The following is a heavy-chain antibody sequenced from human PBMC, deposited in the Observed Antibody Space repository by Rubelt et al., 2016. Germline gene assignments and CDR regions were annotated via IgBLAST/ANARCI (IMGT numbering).Heavy chain of an antibody. D-gene: IGHD4-17*01. V-gene: IGHV4-59*12. CDR1: GGSISSYY. CDR3: ARGSDYGDYAYYFDY. CDR2: IYYSGST. Sequence: QVQLQESGPGLVKPSETLSLTCTVSGGSISSYYWSWIRQPPGKGLEWIGSIYYSGSTYYNPSLKIRVTISVDTSKNQFSLKLSSVTAADTAVYYCARGSDYGDYAYYFDYRGQGTLVTVSS. J-gene: IGHJ4*02.